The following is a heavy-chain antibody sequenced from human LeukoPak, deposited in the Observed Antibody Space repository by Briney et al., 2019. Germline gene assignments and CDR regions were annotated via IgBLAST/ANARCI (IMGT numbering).Heavy chain of an antibody. Sequence: ASVRVSCKASGYTFTGYYIHWVRQAPGQGLEWMGWINPNSGGTNYAQKFQGRVTMTRDTSISTAYMELSRLRSDDTAVYYCARNSPSSAFDIWGQGTMVTISS. CDR2: INPNSGGT. CDR3: ARNSPSSAFDI. D-gene: IGHD2/OR15-2a*01. V-gene: IGHV1-2*02. CDR1: GYTFTGYY. J-gene: IGHJ3*02.